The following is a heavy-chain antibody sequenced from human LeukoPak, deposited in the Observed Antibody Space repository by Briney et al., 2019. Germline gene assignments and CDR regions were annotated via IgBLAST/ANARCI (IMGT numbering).Heavy chain of an antibody. Sequence: SVKVSCKASGGTFSSYAISWVRQAPGQGLEWMGGIIPIFGTANYAQKFQGRATITADKSTSTAYMELSSLRSEDTAVYYCASWQMTTVTTLAFDIWGQGTMVTVSS. CDR1: GGTFSSYA. V-gene: IGHV1-69*06. J-gene: IGHJ3*02. CDR3: ASWQMTTVTTLAFDI. CDR2: IIPIFGTA. D-gene: IGHD4-17*01.